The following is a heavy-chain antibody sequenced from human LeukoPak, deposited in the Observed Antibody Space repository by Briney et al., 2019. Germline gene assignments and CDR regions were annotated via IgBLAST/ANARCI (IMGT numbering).Heavy chain of an antibody. V-gene: IGHV4-61*02. CDR2: IDASGSI. J-gene: IGHJ4*02. CDR1: GGSISSSSYY. Sequence: KASETLSLTCTVSGGSISSSSYYWSWIRQPAGKGLEWIGRIDASGSINHNPTLKSRVTISVDRSKNQFSLRVSSVTGADTAVYYCAREGGYSYGDAPLHFDYWGQGTLVTVSS. CDR3: AREGGYSYGDAPLHFDY. D-gene: IGHD5-18*01.